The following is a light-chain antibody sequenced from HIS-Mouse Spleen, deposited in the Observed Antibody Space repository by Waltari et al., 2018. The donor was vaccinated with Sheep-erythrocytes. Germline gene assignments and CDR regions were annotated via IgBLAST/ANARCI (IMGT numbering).Light chain of an antibody. J-gene: IGLJ2*01. Sequence: SYELTQPPSVSVSPGQTASIPCSGDKSADKSALWYQQKPGQSPVLVIYQDSKRPSGIPGRFSGSNSGNTATLTISGTQAMDEADYYCQAWDSSTGVVFGGGTKLTVL. V-gene: IGLV3-1*01. CDR2: QDS. CDR1: KSADKS. CDR3: QAWDSSTGVV.